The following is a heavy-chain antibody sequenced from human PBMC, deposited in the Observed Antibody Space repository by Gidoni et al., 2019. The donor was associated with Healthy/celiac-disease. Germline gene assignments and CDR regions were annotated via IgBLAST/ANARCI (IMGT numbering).Heavy chain of an antibody. Sequence: QVQLVESGGGVVQPGRSLRLSCAASGFTFSSYGMHWVRQAPGKGLEWVAVIWYDGSNKYYADSVKGRFTISRDNSKNTLYLQMNSLRAEDTAVYYCARGDPGSADYYDSSGYTGMDVWGQGTTVTVSS. CDR2: IWYDGSNK. CDR1: GFTFSSYG. D-gene: IGHD3-22*01. V-gene: IGHV3-33*01. CDR3: ARGDPGSADYYDSSGYTGMDV. J-gene: IGHJ6*02.